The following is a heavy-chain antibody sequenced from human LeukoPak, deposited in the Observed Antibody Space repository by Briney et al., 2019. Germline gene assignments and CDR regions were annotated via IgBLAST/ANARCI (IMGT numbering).Heavy chain of an antibody. CDR2: ISTTSSYI. Sequence: GGSLRLSCAASGFTFSDYSMNWVRQAPGKGLEWVSSISTTSSYIYYADSVKGRFTISRDNAKNSLYLQMNSLRAEDTAVYYCARDPLRYFDWLGPGDAFDIWGQGTMVTVSS. CDR3: ARDPLRYFDWLGPGDAFDI. V-gene: IGHV3-21*01. D-gene: IGHD3-9*01. CDR1: GFTFSDYS. J-gene: IGHJ3*02.